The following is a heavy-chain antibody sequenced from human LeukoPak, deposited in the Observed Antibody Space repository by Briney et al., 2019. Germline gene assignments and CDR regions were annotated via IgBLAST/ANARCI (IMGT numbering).Heavy chain of an antibody. D-gene: IGHD3-10*01. V-gene: IGHV4-38-2*02. J-gene: IGHJ4*02. CDR1: GYSISSGYY. Sequence: PSETLSLTCTVSGYSISSGYYWGWIRQPPGKGLEWIGSIYHSGRTFYNPSLKSRVTISVDTSKNQFSLKLTSVTAADMAVYYCASNWLWFGASRSYYFDYWGQGTLVTVSS. CDR3: ASNWLWFGASRSYYFDY. CDR2: IYHSGRT.